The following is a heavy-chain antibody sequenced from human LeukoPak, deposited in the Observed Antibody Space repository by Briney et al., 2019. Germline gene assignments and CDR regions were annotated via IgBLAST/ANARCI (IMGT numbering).Heavy chain of an antibody. CDR3: AKDQDYDYIWGSSRV. J-gene: IGHJ4*02. CDR1: GFTFSSYG. V-gene: IGHV3-30*18. CDR2: ISYDGSNK. Sequence: GGSLRLSCAASGFTFSSYGMSWVRQAPGKGLEWVAVISYDGSNKYYADSVKGRFTISRDNSKNTLYLQMDSLRAEDTAVYYCAKDQDYDYIWGSSRVWGQGTLVTVSS. D-gene: IGHD3-16*02.